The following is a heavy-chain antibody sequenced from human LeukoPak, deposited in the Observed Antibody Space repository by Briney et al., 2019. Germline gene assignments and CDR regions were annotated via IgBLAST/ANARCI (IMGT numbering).Heavy chain of an antibody. J-gene: IGHJ4*02. D-gene: IGHD4-23*01. V-gene: IGHV3-48*01. CDR1: GFTFGSYT. CDR2: ISSSRSTI. CDR3: AKDWKLGSPASYYFDY. Sequence: GGSLRLSCAASGFTFGSYTMNWVRQAPGKGLEWVSCISSSRSTIDYADSVKGRFTISRDNSKNTVNLQMNSLRTEDTAVYYCAKDWKLGSPASYYFDYWGQGTLVTVSS.